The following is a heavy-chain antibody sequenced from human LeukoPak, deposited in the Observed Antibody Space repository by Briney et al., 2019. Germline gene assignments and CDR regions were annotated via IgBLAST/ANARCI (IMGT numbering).Heavy chain of an antibody. CDR3: ARWLHQYYFDY. V-gene: IGHV1-2*02. D-gene: IGHD5-24*01. CDR1: GYTFTGYY. CDR2: INPNSGAT. Sequence: ASVKVSCKASGYTFTGYYIHWVRQAPGQGLEWMGWINPNSGATNYAQKFQGRVTMTRDTSISTAYMELSRLRSDDTAVYYCARWLHQYYFDYWGQRTLVTVSS. J-gene: IGHJ4*02.